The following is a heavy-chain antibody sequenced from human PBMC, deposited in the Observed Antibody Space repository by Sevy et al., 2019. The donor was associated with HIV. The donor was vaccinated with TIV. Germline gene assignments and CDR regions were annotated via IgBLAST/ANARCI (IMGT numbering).Heavy chain of an antibody. CDR2: LIGGGSRT. D-gene: IGHD3-10*01. Sequence: GRSLRLSCAASGFPFSNYAMSWIRQAPGKGLEWVSTLIGGGSRTYYADSVTGRFTISRDNSKNTLYLKMNSLRADDTAIYYCAKRRVQSGLSGGGANYGWDVCGHGTTVTVSS. CDR3: AKRRVQSGLSGGGANYGWDV. CDR1: GFPFSNYA. V-gene: IGHV3-23*01. J-gene: IGHJ6*02.